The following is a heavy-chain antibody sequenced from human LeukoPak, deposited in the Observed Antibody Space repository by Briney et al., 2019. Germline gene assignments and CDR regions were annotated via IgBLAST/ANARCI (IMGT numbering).Heavy chain of an antibody. CDR1: GGSITSNY. CDR2: IYYSGNT. Sequence: SETLSLTCTVSGGSITSNYWSWIRPPPGKGLEWIGYIYYSGNTNYNPSLESRVTISLDTSKNQFSLKLSSVTAADTAVYYCARGRYFDYWGQGTLVTLSS. J-gene: IGHJ4*02. CDR3: ARGRYFDY. V-gene: IGHV4-59*01.